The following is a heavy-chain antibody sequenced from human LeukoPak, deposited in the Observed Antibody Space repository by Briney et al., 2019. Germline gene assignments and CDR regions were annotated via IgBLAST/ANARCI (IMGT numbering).Heavy chain of an antibody. CDR1: GGTFSSYA. J-gene: IGHJ4*02. Sequence: VASVNVSCKASGGTFSSYAISWVRQAPGQGVEWMGRIMPILGIANYAQKFQGRVTITADKSTSTAYMELSSLRSEDTAVYYCNMYSGSYYNDYWGQGTLVTVSS. CDR3: NMYSGSYYNDY. CDR2: IMPILGIA. V-gene: IGHV1-69*04. D-gene: IGHD1-26*01.